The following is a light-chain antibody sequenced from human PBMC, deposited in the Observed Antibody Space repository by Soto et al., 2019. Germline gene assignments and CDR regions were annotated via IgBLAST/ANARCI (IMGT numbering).Light chain of an antibody. CDR3: QSPDSSLSGHVV. J-gene: IGLJ2*01. V-gene: IGLV1-40*01. CDR2: GNN. CDR1: TSNIGAGYD. Sequence: QSVLTQPPSVSGAPGQRVTISCTGRTSNIGAGYDVHWYQQLPGTAPKLLIYGNNNRPSGVPDRFSGSKSGTSASLAIAGLQAEDEAEYYCQSPDSSLSGHVVFGGGTKLTVL.